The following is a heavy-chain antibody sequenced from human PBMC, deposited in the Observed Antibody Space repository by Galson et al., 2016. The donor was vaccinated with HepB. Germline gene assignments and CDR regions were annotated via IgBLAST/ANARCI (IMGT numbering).Heavy chain of an antibody. CDR3: VREVITKPGDRDYFYGMDA. CDR2: INTDGSST. Sequence: SLRLSCAASGFTFSSYWMHWVRQAPGKGLVWVSRINTDGSSTIYADSVNGRFTISRDNAKNTVYLQMNSLRAEDTAVYYCVREVITKPGDRDYFYGMDAWGQGTTVTVSS. D-gene: IGHD7-27*01. J-gene: IGHJ6*02. CDR1: GFTFSSYW. V-gene: IGHV3-74*01.